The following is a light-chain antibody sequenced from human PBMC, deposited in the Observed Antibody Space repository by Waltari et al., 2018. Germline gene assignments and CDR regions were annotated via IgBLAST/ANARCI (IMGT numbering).Light chain of an antibody. CDR1: SSNIGSNY. J-gene: IGLJ2*01. CDR2: DND. Sequence: QSVLTQPPSVSAAPGQKVTIYCYGGSSNIGSNYVSWYQKFPGTAPKLIIYDNDKRPSGIPDRFSGSKAGTSATLCITGLQTGDEANYFCGTWDSSLSAVIFGGGTKLTVL. CDR3: GTWDSSLSAVI. V-gene: IGLV1-51*01.